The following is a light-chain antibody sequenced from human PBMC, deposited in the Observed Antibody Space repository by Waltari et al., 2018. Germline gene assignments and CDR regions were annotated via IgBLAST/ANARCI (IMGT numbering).Light chain of an antibody. J-gene: IGKJ3*01. CDR3: QQSYSTAGGT. CDR1: QTIFNC. CDR2: GAS. Sequence: QMTQSPSSLSASVGDRVTITCRASQTIFNCLNWYQHRPGKAPTLLIYGASSLQSGVPSRFGGSGSVTHFTLTISDLQPEDIATSFCQQSYSTAGGTFGPGTKVDMK. V-gene: IGKV1-39*01.